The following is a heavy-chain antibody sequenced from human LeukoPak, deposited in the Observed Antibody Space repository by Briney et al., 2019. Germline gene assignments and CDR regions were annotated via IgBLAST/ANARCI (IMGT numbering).Heavy chain of an antibody. D-gene: IGHD3-3*01. V-gene: IGHV1-8*01. J-gene: IGHJ5*02. CDR1: GYTFTSYD. Sequence: ASVKVSCKASGYTFTSYDINWVRQATGQGLEWMGWMNPNSGHTGYAQKFQGRVTMTRNTSISTAYMELSSLRSEDTAVYYCARGLRAIFGVVILYNWFDPWGQGTLVTVSS. CDR2: MNPNSGHT. CDR3: ARGLRAIFGVVILYNWFDP.